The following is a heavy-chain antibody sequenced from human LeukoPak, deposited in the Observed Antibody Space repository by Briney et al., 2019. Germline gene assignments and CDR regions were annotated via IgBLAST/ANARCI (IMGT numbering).Heavy chain of an antibody. CDR2: IIPIFGTA. CDR3: ARGPPTYDFWSGYPFDY. CDR1: VGTFSSYA. D-gene: IGHD3-3*01. Sequence: SVKVSCKASVGTFSSYAISWVRQAPGQGLECMGGIIPIFGTAHYAQKFQGRVTITTDESTSTAYMELSSLRSEDTAVYYCARGPPTYDFWSGYPFDYWGQGTLVTVSS. V-gene: IGHV1-69*05. J-gene: IGHJ4*02.